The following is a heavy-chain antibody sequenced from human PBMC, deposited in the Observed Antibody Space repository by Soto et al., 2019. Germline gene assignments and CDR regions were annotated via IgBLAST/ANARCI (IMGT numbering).Heavy chain of an antibody. CDR2: IFHDGNT. CDR3: ARHEGWTGPDQ. Sequence: SESLSLTCAVSGASIGSGGWWSWVRQPPGKGLEWIAEIFHDGNTNYSPSLKSRVTISVDKSQNQFSLNVYSVTAADTAVYYCARHEGWTGPDQWGQGTLVTVSS. J-gene: IGHJ5*02. V-gene: IGHV4-4*02. CDR1: GASIGSGGW. D-gene: IGHD2-8*02.